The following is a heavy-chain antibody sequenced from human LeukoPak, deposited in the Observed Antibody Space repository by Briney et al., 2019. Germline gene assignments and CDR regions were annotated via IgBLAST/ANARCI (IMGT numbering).Heavy chain of an antibody. Sequence: GESLKISCKGSGYSFTSYWIGWVRQMPGKGLEWMGIIYPGDSDTRYSPSFQGQVTISADKSICTAYLQWSSLKASDTAMYYCARPTYYYDSSGYYTHRVIDYWGQGTLVTVSS. CDR1: GYSFTSYW. CDR2: IYPGDSDT. V-gene: IGHV5-51*01. J-gene: IGHJ4*02. CDR3: ARPTYYYDSSGYYTHRVIDY. D-gene: IGHD3-22*01.